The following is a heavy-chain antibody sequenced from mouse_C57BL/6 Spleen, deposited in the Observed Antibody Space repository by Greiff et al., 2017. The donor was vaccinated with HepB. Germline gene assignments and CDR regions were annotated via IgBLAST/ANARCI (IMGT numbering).Heavy chain of an antibody. J-gene: IGHJ3*01. CDR3: ARNDPAWFAY. V-gene: IGHV1-19*01. CDR1: GYTFTDYY. CDR2: INPYNGGT. Sequence: EVQLVESGPVLVKPGASVKMSCKASGYTFTDYYMNWVKQSHGKSLEWIGVINPYNGGTSYNQKFKGKATLTVDKSSSTAYMELNSLTSEDSAVYYCARNDPAWFAYWGQGTLVTVSA.